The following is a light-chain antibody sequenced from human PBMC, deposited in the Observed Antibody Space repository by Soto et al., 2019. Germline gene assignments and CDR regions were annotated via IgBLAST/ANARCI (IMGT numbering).Light chain of an antibody. J-gene: IGLJ1*01. CDR2: EVS. CDR1: SSDVGAYNY. CDR3: SQRGGSNNFFF. Sequence: QSALTQPPSASGSPGQSVTISCTGTSSDVGAYNYVSWYQQHPGKAPKLMIHEVSKRPSGVPDRFSASKSGNTASLTVSGLQAGDEADYYGSQRGGSNNFFFFGTGTKLPAL. V-gene: IGLV2-8*01.